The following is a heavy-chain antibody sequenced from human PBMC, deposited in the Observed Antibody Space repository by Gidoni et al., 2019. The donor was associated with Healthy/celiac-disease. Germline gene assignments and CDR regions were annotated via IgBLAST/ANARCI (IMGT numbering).Heavy chain of an antibody. Sequence: EVQLVESGGGLVKPGGSLRLSCAASGFTFSNAWMSWVRQAPGKGLEWVGSIKSKTDGGTTDYAAPVKGRFTISRDDSKNTLYLQMNSLKTEDTAVYYCTTVTVDTVGFDYWGQGTLVTVSS. V-gene: IGHV3-15*01. CDR2: IKSKTDGGTT. D-gene: IGHD5-18*01. CDR1: GFTFSNAW. J-gene: IGHJ4*02. CDR3: TTVTVDTVGFDY.